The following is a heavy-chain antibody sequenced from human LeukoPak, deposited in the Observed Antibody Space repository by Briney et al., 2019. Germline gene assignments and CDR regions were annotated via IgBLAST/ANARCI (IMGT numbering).Heavy chain of an antibody. V-gene: IGHV6-1*01. J-gene: IGHJ6*02. Sequence: SEILSLTCAISGDSVSSNSAAWDWIRQSPSRGLEWLGRTYYRSKWYNDYAGSVESRITMNPETSKNQFSLQLNSVTPEDTAVYYCARGYYGMDVWGQGTTVTVSS. CDR1: GDSVSSNSAA. CDR3: ARGYYGMDV. CDR2: TYYRSKWYN.